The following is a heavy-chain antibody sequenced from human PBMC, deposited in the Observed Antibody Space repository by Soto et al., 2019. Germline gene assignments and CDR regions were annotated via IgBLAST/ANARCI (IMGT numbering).Heavy chain of an antibody. CDR3: ARAGCSSTSCYAGYYYYGMDV. CDR2: IIPIFGTA. V-gene: IGHV1-69*13. D-gene: IGHD2-2*01. CDR1: GGTFSSYA. Sequence: SVKVSCKASGGTFSSYAISWVRQAPGQGLEWMGGIIPIFGTANYAQKFQGRVTITADESTSTAYMELSSLRSEDTAVYYCARAGCSSTSCYAGYYYYGMDVWGQGTTVTVSS. J-gene: IGHJ6*02.